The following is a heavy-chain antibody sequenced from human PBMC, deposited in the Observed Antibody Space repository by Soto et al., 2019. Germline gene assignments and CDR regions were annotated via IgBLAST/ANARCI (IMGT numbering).Heavy chain of an antibody. V-gene: IGHV3-13*04. CDR3: AREAHITMVRGVIIGFYGMDV. CDR2: IGTAGDT. J-gene: IGHJ6*02. Sequence: GGSLILSCAASGFTFSSYYMHWVRQATGKGLEWVSAIGTAGDTYYPGSVKGRFTISRENAKNSLYLQMNSLRAGDTAVYYCAREAHITMVRGVIIGFYGMDVWGQGTTVTVSS. CDR1: GFTFSSYY. D-gene: IGHD3-10*01.